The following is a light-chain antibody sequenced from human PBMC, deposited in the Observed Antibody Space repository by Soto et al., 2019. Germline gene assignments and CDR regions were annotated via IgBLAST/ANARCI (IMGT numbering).Light chain of an antibody. CDR2: QVS. V-gene: IGLV2-14*01. Sequence: QSVLTQPASVSGSPGQSITISCTGTSSDVGYYNYVSWYQQHPGKAPKLMIYQVSNRPSGVSNRFSGSKSGNTASLTISGLQAEDEADYYCSSYTPSTTVVFGGGTKLTVL. J-gene: IGLJ2*01. CDR1: SSDVGYYNY. CDR3: SSYTPSTTVV.